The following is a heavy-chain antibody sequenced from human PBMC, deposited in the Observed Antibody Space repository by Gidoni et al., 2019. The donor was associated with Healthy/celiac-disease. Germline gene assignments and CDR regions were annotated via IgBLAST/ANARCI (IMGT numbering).Heavy chain of an antibody. CDR2: IQQDGSEK. V-gene: IGHV3-7*04. Sequence: EVQLVESGGGWVEAGGSLRLSCPAAGFTLSSYWGGWVRQAPGKGLEWVANIQQDGSEKHYVDSVKGRFTISRDNAKNSLYLQMNSLRAEDTAVYYCARYNVWFDPWGQGTLVTVSS. J-gene: IGHJ5*02. CDR1: GFTLSSYW. CDR3: ARYNVWFDP. D-gene: IGHD1-20*01.